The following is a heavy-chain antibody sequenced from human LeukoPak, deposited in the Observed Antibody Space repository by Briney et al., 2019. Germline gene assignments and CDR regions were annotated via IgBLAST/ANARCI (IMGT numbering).Heavy chain of an antibody. V-gene: IGHV3-74*01. CDR3: ASLASSGWYRGVFDN. D-gene: IGHD6-19*01. J-gene: IGHJ3*02. CDR2: INSDGSST. CDR1: GFTFSSYW. Sequence: GGSLRLSCAASGFTFSSYWMHWVRQAPGKGLVWVSRINSDGSSTSYADSVKGRFTISRGNAKNTLYLQMNSLRAEDTAVYYCASLASSGWYRGVFDNWGQGTMVTVSS.